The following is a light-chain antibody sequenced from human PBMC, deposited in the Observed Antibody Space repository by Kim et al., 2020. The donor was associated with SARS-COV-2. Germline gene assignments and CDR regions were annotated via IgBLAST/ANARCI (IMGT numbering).Light chain of an antibody. V-gene: IGLV4-69*01. CDR2: LTSDGSH. J-gene: IGLJ1*01. Sequence: VKLTCTLSSGHRSYAITWLQQQPEKGPRYLMKLTSDGSHTKGDGIPDRFSGSSSGTERYLTISSLQSEDEADYYCQTWAAGQGYFFGTGTKVTVL. CDR3: QTWAAGQGYF. CDR1: SGHRSYA.